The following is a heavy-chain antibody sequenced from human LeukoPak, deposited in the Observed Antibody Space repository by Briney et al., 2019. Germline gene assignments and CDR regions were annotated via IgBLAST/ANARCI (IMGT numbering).Heavy chain of an antibody. CDR3: ARRVGIAAAGTPYYYYYGMDV. D-gene: IGHD6-13*01. J-gene: IGHJ6*02. V-gene: IGHV3-33*01. Sequence: GGSLRLSCAASGFTFSSYGMHWVRQAPGKGLEWVAVIWYDGSNKYYADSVKGRFTISRDNSKNTLYLQMNSLRAEDTAVYYCARRVGIAAAGTPYYYYYGMDVWGRGTTVTVSS. CDR2: IWYDGSNK. CDR1: GFTFSSYG.